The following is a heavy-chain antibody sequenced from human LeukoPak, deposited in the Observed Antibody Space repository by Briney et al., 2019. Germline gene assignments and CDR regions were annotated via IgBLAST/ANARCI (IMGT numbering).Heavy chain of an antibody. Sequence: GGSLRLSCAASGFIFSSHGMHWGRQAPGKGLEWVAVISYDGSNKYGDSVKGRFTISRDNSKNTLYLQMNSLRPEDTAVHYCARVRDGDYYDYWGQGTQVTVSS. CDR2: ISYDGSNK. V-gene: IGHV3-30*03. CDR1: GFIFSSHG. D-gene: IGHD4-17*01. J-gene: IGHJ4*02. CDR3: ARVRDGDYYDY.